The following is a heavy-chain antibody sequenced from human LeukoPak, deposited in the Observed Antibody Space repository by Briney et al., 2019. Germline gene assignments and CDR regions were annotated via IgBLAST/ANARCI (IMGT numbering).Heavy chain of an antibody. CDR3: ARHSYGADWFDP. CDR1: GGSISSYY. V-gene: IGHV4-59*01. D-gene: IGHD5-18*01. CDR2: IYYSGST. Sequence: SETLSLTCTVSGGSISSYYWSWIRQPPGKGLEWIGYIYYSGSTNYNPSLKSRVTISIDTSKNQFSLKLSSVTAADTAVYYCARHSYGADWFDPWGQGTLVTVSS. J-gene: IGHJ5*02.